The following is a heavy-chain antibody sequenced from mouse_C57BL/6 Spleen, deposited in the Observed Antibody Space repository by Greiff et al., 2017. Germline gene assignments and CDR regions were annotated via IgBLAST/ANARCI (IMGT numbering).Heavy chain of an antibody. J-gene: IGHJ2*01. CDR3: ESVYYGYVGRFDY. V-gene: IGHV7-3*01. CDR1: GFTFTDYY. Sequence: EVQGVESGGGLVQPGGSLSLSCAASGFTFTDYYMSWVRQPPGKALEWLGFIRNKANGYTTEYSASVKGRFTISRDNSQSILYLQMNDLRAEDSATDYCESVYYGYVGRFDYWGQGTTLTVSS. CDR2: IRNKANGYTT. D-gene: IGHD2-2*01.